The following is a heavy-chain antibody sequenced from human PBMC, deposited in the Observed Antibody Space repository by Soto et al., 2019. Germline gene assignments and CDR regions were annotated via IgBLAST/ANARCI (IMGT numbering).Heavy chain of an antibody. J-gene: IGHJ4*02. V-gene: IGHV3-43*01. CDR1: GFTFNDYT. CDR3: AKDMNSYHSSGYYSYYFDY. D-gene: IGHD3-22*01. Sequence: LRLSCAASGFTFNDYTMHWVRQAPGKGLEWVSLIGWDGGTRYYADSVKGRFTISRDNSKNALYLQMNSLRTEDTALYYCAKDMNSYHSSGYYSYYFDYWGQGTLVTVSS. CDR2: IGWDGGTR.